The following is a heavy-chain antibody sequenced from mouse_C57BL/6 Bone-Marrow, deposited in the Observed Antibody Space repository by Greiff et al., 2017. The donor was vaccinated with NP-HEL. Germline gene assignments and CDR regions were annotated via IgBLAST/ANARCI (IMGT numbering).Heavy chain of an antibody. J-gene: IGHJ1*03. D-gene: IGHD1-1*01. CDR2: IRTGGGT. V-gene: IGHV2-9-1*01. Sequence: VQLQQPGPGLVAPSQSLSITCTVSGFSLTSYSISWVRQPPGQGLEWLGVIRTGGGTTYNSALKSRLSTSKDNCKSQVFLKMNSRQTDDTARYYCARGVAWFFDVWGTGTTVTVSS. CDR3: ARGVAWFFDV. CDR1: GFSLTSYS.